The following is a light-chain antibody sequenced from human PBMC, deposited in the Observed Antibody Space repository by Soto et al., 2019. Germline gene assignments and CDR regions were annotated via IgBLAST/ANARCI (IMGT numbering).Light chain of an antibody. CDR1: ESISDW. CDR3: QQYKTYSQWT. V-gene: IGKV1-5*01. Sequence: DMQLTQSPSTLSASVGDRVTITCRASESISDWLAWLQQKPGKAPKVLIYDASTLESGVPSRFSGSRSGTEFTLAINSLQPDDSATYYCQQYKTYSQWTFGQGTKVEI. CDR2: DAS. J-gene: IGKJ1*01.